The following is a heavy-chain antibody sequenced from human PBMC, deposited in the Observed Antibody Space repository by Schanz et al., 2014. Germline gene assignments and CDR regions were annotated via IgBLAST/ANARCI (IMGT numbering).Heavy chain of an antibody. CDR1: GFSVSSNF. CDR3: AKGRGGTSSEGLDQYYGMDV. D-gene: IGHD6-6*01. CDR2: IYSGGDT. J-gene: IGHJ6*02. V-gene: IGHV3-66*01. Sequence: EVQLVESGGGLVQPGGSLRLSCAASGFSVSSNFMTWVRQAPGKGLEWVSLIYSGGDTNYAGSVKGRFTISRDGSKNTLYLQMNSLRAEDTAVYYCAKGRGGTSSEGLDQYYGMDVWGQGTTVTVSS.